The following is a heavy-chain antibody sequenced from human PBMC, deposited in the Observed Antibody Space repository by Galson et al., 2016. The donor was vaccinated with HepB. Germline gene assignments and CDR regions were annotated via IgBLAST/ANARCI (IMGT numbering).Heavy chain of an antibody. D-gene: IGHD3-10*01. J-gene: IGHJ3*01. CDR3: AGDPSGGLSAAFDL. CDR2: IWYDGTKR. V-gene: IGHV3-33*01. CDR1: GFNFGSYN. Sequence: LRLSCAASGFNFGSYNMHWVRQAPGKGLEWLSVIWYDGTKRFYADSLEGRFTVSRDNSKNTLYLQMNSLRAEDTAIYYCAGDPSGGLSAAFDLWGQGTMVTVSS.